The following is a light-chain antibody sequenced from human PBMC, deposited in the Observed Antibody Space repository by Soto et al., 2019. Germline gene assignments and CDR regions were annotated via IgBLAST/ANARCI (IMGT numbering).Light chain of an antibody. CDR2: EVT. Sequence: QSVLAQSASVSGSPGQSITISCTGTSSDVGGYNYVAWYQQHPGKAHKLIIYEVTNRPSGVSYRFSASKSGNTASLTISGLQSEDEADYYCISYTGKSASYVIGTGTKVTVL. J-gene: IGLJ1*01. CDR1: SSDVGGYNY. CDR3: ISYTGKSASYV. V-gene: IGLV2-14*01.